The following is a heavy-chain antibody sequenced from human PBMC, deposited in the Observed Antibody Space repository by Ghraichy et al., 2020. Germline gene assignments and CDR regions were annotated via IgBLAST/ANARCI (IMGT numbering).Heavy chain of an antibody. V-gene: IGHV3-23*01. D-gene: IGHD6-6*01. J-gene: IGHJ4*02. CDR2: ITGTGSST. CDR1: GFTFSSYA. CDR3: AKSPAPPAAHFDY. Sequence: GVLNISCEASGFTFSSYALSWVRQAPGKGLEWVSLITGTGSSTYYADSVKGRFTTSRDNSKNTVYLHMNSLRAEDTAVYYCAKSPAPPAAHFDYWGQGTLVTVSS.